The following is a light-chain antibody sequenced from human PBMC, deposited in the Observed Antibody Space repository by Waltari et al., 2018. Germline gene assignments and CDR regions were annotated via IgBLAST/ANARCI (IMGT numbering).Light chain of an antibody. V-gene: IGKV3-20*01. CDR3: QHYLRLPVA. CDR1: QSVRRA. CDR2: DAS. J-gene: IGKJ1*01. Sequence: DIVLTQSPGTLSLSPGDRATLSCRASQSVRRALAWYQQKPGQAPRLLIYDASNRATGIPDRFSGSASGTDFSLTISRLEPEDFAVYYCQHYLRLPVAFGQGTKVEIK.